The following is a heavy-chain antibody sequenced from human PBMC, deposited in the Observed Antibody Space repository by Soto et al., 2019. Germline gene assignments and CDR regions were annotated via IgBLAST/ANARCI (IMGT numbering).Heavy chain of an antibody. Sequence: QVPLVESGGGVVQPGRSLRLSCAASGFTFSHYAMHWVRQAPGKGLEWVALMSYDGSNEYYADSVKGRFTISRDNSKHTLYLQMNSLRAEDTAVYYCAKDGSHNFDYWGQGTLVTVSS. CDR1: GFTFSHYA. D-gene: IGHD1-26*01. V-gene: IGHV3-30*18. CDR3: AKDGSHNFDY. J-gene: IGHJ4*02. CDR2: MSYDGSNE.